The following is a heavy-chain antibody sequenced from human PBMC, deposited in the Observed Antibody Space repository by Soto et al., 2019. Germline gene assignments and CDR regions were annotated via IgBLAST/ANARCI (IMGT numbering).Heavy chain of an antibody. CDR2: ISGSGGST. V-gene: IGHV3-23*01. CDR3: AKDILQQQYVVTAMGAFDY. D-gene: IGHD2-21*02. Sequence: EVQLLESGGGFVQPGGSLRLSCSASGFTFSTYGMSWVRQAPGKGLEWVSTISGSGGSTYYADSVKGRFTISRDNSKNTLYVQMNSLRAEDTAVYYCAKDILQQQYVVTAMGAFDYWGQGTLVTVSS. CDR1: GFTFSTYG. J-gene: IGHJ4*02.